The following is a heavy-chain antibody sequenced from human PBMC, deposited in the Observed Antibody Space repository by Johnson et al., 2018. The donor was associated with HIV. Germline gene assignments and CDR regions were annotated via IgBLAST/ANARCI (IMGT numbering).Heavy chain of an antibody. D-gene: IGHD2-21*01. CDR2: ISGSGAST. CDR3: ARETAYCGGDCSGAFDI. Sequence: VQLVESGGRLVKPGGSLRLSCAASGFSFSSYAMSWVRQAPGKGLEWVSAISGSGASTYYADSAKGRLSISRDNSKNTLYLQMNSLRAEDTAVYYCARETAYCGGDCSGAFDIWGQGTMVTVSS. J-gene: IGHJ3*02. V-gene: IGHV3-23*04. CDR1: GFSFSSYA.